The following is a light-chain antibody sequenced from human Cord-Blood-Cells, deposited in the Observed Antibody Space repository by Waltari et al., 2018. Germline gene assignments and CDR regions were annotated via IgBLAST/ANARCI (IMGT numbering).Light chain of an antibody. J-gene: IGLJ2*01. V-gene: IGLV2-14*01. CDR1: SSDVGGYNY. CDR3: SSYTSSSTFVV. CDR2: DVS. Sequence: QSALTQPASVSGSPGQSITISCTGTSSDVGGYNYVSRYQQHPGEAPKLMIYDVSKRPSGVSNRFSGSKSGNTASLTISGLQAEDEADYYCSSYTSSSTFVVFGGGTKLTVL.